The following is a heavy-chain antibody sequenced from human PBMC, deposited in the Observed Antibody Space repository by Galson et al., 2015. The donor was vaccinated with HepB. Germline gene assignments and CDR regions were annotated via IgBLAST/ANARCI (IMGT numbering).Heavy chain of an antibody. J-gene: IGHJ3*02. CDR3: ARERSSGYSDAFDI. CDR1: GFTFSNYW. V-gene: IGHV3-7*03. CDR2: IKQDGSEK. D-gene: IGHD3-22*01. Sequence: SLRLSCAASGFTFSNYWMSWVRQAPGKGLEWVANIKQDGSEKYYVDSVKGRFTISRDNAKNSLYLQMNSLRAEDTAVYYCARERSSGYSDAFDIWGQGTMVTVSS.